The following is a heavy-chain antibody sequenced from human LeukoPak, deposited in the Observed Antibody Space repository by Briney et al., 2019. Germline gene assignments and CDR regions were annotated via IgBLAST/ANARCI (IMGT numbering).Heavy chain of an antibody. CDR1: GFTFSSYD. V-gene: IGHV3-33*01. J-gene: IGHJ4*02. CDR3: ARDLTYYDSSGYGY. D-gene: IGHD3-22*01. CDR2: IWYDGSNK. Sequence: PGRSLRLSCAASGFTFSSYDMHWVRQAPGKGLEWVAVIWYDGSNKYYADSVKGRFTISRDNSKNTLYLQMNSLRAEDTAVYYCARDLTYYDSSGYGYWGQGTLVTVSS.